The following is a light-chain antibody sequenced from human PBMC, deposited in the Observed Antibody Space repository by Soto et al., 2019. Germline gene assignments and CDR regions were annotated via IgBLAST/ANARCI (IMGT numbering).Light chain of an antibody. V-gene: IGKV3-15*01. J-gene: IGKJ5*01. CDR1: QSVSSN. Sequence: EIVMTQSPATLSVSPGERASLSCRASQSVSSNLSWYQQKPGLAPRLLIYGASTRATGIPARFSGSVSGTEFTLTISNLQSEDFAVYFCQQYNTWPPKVTFGQGTRLEIK. CDR3: QQYNTWPPKVT. CDR2: GAS.